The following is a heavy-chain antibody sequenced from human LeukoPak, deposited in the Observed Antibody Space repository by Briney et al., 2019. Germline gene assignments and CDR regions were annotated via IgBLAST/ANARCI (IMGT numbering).Heavy chain of an antibody. CDR3: AKDGLRAYYYDSSGYYFDY. V-gene: IGHV3-9*01. CDR1: GFTFDDYA. CDR2: ISWNSGSI. Sequence: GGSLRLSCAASGFTFDDYAMHWVRHAPGKGREGVSGISWNSGSIVYADSVKGRFTISRDNAKTSLYLQMNSLRAEDTALYYCAKDGLRAYYYDSSGYYFDYWGQGTLVTVSS. D-gene: IGHD3-22*01. J-gene: IGHJ4*02.